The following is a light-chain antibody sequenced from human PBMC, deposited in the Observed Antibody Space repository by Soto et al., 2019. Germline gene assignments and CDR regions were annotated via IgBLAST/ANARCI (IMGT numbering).Light chain of an antibody. Sequence: DVVMTQSPLSLPVTLGQPASSSCRSNQSLLSSDGNRYLNWFQQRPGQSPRRLTYKVSIRDSGVPDRFSGSGSGTEFTLKISRVEVEDVGIYYCMQGTHWPPWTFGQGTKVEIK. J-gene: IGKJ1*01. CDR2: KVS. CDR1: QSLLSSDGNRY. V-gene: IGKV2-30*01. CDR3: MQGTHWPPWT.